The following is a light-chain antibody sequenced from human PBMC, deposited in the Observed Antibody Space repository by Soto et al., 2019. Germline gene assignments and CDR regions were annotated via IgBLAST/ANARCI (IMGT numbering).Light chain of an antibody. J-gene: IGKJ5*01. V-gene: IGKV3-15*01. CDR3: QQYNSYSV. CDR1: QSVSNK. Sequence: EIVMTQSPATLSVSPGERATLSCRASQSVSNKLAWYQQKPGQAPRLLIYGASTRATGIPARFSGSGSGTEFTLTISSLQPDDFATYYCQQYNSYSVFGQGTRLEIK. CDR2: GAS.